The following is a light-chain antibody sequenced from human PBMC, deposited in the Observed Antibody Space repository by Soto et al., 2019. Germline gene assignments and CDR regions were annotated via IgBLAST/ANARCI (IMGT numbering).Light chain of an antibody. Sequence: QSVLTQPASVSGSPGQSITISCTGTSRDVGGYNYVSWYQQHPGKAPKLMIYDVSNRPSGVSNRFSGSKSGNTASLTISGLQAEDEADYYCSSYTSSSTYVFGTGTKVPVL. V-gene: IGLV2-14*01. CDR3: SSYTSSSTYV. CDR1: SRDVGGYNY. CDR2: DVS. J-gene: IGLJ1*01.